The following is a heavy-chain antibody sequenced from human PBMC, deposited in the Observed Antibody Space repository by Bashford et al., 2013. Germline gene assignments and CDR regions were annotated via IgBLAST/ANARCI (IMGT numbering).Heavy chain of an antibody. CDR1: GAAFSSHG. J-gene: IGHJ6*02. CDR2: IIPIFGTA. D-gene: IGHD2-2*01. V-gene: IGHV1-69*06. Sequence: SVKVSCKAVGAAFSSHGVNWVRQAPGQGLEWMGGIIPIFGTAKYAQKFQGRVTITADKSTSAAYMELSSLRSEDTAVYYCASVDIVVVPGTTHGGVSSYYYSAMDVWGQGDHGHRLL. CDR3: ASVDIVVVPGTTHGGVSSYYYSAMDV.